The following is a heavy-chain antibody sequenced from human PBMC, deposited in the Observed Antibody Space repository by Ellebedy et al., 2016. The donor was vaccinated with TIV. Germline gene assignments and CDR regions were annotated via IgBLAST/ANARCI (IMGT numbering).Heavy chain of an antibody. V-gene: IGHV1-8*01. D-gene: IGHD1-1*01. Sequence: AASVKVSCKASGYTFTSYDINWVRQATGHGLVWMGRMNPYSGDTVYARKFQGRLTMTRNTSIVTAYMELSSLKSEDTAIYYCARGGPKGENDWIDPWGQGTLVTVSS. CDR3: ARGGPKGENDWIDP. CDR2: MNPYSGDT. J-gene: IGHJ5*02. CDR1: GYTFTSYD.